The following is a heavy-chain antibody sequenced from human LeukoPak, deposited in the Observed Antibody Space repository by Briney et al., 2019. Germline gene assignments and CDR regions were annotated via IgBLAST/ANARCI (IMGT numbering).Heavy chain of an antibody. Sequence: SETLSLTCAVSGYSISSGYYWGWIRQPPGKGLEWIGNIYHSGSTYYNPSLKSRVTISVDTSKNQFSLKLSSVTAADTAVYYYARGNNYYDSSGYYYQDFWGQGTLVTVSS. J-gene: IGHJ4*02. D-gene: IGHD3-22*01. CDR2: IYHSGST. CDR1: GYSISSGYY. V-gene: IGHV4-38-2*01. CDR3: ARGNNYYDSSGYYYQDF.